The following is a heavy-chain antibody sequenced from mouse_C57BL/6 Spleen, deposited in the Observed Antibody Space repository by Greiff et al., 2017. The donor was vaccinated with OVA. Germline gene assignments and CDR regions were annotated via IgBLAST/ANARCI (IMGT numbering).Heavy chain of an antibody. V-gene: IGHV1-82*01. Sequence: QVHVKQSGPELVKPGASVKISCKASGYAFSSSWMNWVKQRPGKGLEWIGRIYPGDGDTNYNGKFKGKATLTADKSSSTAYMQLSSLTSEDSAVYFCARGDPKGYFDVWGTGTTVTVSS. CDR1: GYAFSSSW. D-gene: IGHD3-3*01. CDR2: IYPGDGDT. CDR3: ARGDPKGYFDV. J-gene: IGHJ1*03.